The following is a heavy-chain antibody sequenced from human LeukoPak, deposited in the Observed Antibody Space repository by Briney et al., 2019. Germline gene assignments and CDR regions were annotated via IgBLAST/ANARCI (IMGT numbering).Heavy chain of an antibody. D-gene: IGHD3-10*01. V-gene: IGHV3-23*01. CDR1: GFTFSSYV. J-gene: IGHJ4*02. Sequence: GGSLRLSCAASGFTFSSYVMSWVRQAPGKGLEWVSAISGSGGSTYYADSVKGRFTISRDNSKNTLYLQMNSLRAEDTAVYYCAKDRGGWFRELPYWGQGTLVTVSS. CDR2: ISGSGGST. CDR3: AKDRGGWFRELPY.